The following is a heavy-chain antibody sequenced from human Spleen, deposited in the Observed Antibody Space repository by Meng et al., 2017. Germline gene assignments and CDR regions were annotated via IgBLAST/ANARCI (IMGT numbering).Heavy chain of an antibody. J-gene: IGHJ2*01. CDR2: INHSGST. CDR1: GGSFSGYY. CDR3: ARHYRNRRYFDL. D-gene: IGHD1-26*01. Sequence: QVQLQQWGAGLLKPSVTLSLTCAVYGGSFSGYYWNWIRQPPGKGLEWIGEINHSGSTNYNPSLKSRVTISVDTSKNQFSLKLSSVTAADTAVYYRARHYRNRRYFDLWGRGTLVTVSS. V-gene: IGHV4-34*01.